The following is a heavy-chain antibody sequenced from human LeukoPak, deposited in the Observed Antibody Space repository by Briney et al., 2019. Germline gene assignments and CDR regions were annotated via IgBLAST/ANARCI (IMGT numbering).Heavy chain of an antibody. D-gene: IGHD3-22*01. Sequence: GGSLRLSCAASGFTFSNAWMSWVRQAPGKGLEWVSAISGSGGSTYYADSVKGRFTISRDNSKNTLYLQMNSLRAEDTAVYYCAKGKYDSSGYYYALFDYWGQGALVTVSS. CDR3: AKGKYDSSGYYYALFDY. J-gene: IGHJ4*02. CDR2: ISGSGGST. V-gene: IGHV3-23*01. CDR1: GFTFSNAW.